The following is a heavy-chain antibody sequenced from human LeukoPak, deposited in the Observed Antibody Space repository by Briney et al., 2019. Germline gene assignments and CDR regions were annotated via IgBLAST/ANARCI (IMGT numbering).Heavy chain of an antibody. V-gene: IGHV3-7*01. J-gene: IGHJ4*02. D-gene: IGHD1-7*01. CDR3: ARSNYGPEN. CDR2: IKADGSEE. Sequence: PGGSLRLSCVTSGFSLSNYWMNWVRLAAGKGLEWVAIIKADGSEEHYVDSVRGRFTVSRDNAKNSLYLQMSSLRVEDTAVYYCARSNYGPENWGQGTLVTVSA. CDR1: GFSLSNYW.